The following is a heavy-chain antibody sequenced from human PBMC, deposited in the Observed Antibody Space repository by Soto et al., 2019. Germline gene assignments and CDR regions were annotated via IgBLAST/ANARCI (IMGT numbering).Heavy chain of an antibody. V-gene: IGHV4-4*02. CDR1: GGSISTNW. CDR2: IYHSGAT. D-gene: IGHD6-19*01. J-gene: IGHJ4*01. Sequence: SETLSLTCAVSGGSISTNWWSWVRQPPGKGLEWIGEIYHSGATNYNPSLKNRVTMSVDKSQNHLSLNLNSVTAADTAVYYCARHIAVSGTRGFDFWGHGTLVTVS. CDR3: ARHIAVSGTRGFDF.